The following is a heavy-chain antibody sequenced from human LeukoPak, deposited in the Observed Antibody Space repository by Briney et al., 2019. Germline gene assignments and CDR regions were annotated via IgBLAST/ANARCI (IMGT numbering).Heavy chain of an antibody. CDR1: GYTFTVYY. Sequence: ASVKVSFKSSGYTFTVYYIHWVRQAPGPGLEWMGWINPNSGGTNYAQKFQGRVTMTRDTSISTAYMELSSLRSDDAAVYYCARESTDSGRFFDYWGQGTLVTVSS. CDR3: ARESTDSGRFFDY. J-gene: IGHJ4*02. CDR2: INPNSGGT. V-gene: IGHV1-2*02. D-gene: IGHD1-26*01.